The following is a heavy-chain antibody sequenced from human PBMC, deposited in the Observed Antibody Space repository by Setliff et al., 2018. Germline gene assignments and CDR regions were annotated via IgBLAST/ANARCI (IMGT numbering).Heavy chain of an antibody. J-gene: IGHJ4*02. Sequence: GGSLRLSCAASGFTFDDYGMSWVRQAPGKGLEWVSGINWNGGSNKYYADSVKGRFTISRDNSKNTLYLQMNSLRAEDTAVYYCANLVVDYWGQGTLVTVSS. V-gene: IGHV3-20*04. CDR3: ANLVVDY. CDR2: INWNGGSNK. D-gene: IGHD2-8*02. CDR1: GFTFDDYG.